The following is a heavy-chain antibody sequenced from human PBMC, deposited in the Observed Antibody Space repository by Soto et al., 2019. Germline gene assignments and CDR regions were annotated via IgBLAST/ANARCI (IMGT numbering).Heavy chain of an antibody. J-gene: IGHJ4*02. CDR2: IWYDGSNK. CDR3: VRDLGGLRYFDY. Sequence: GGSLRLSCAASGFTFRNHGMHWVRQAPGKGLEWVAVIWYDGSNKYYADSVEGRFTISGDNSKNTLYLQMNSLRAEDTAVYYCVRDLGGLRYFDYWGQGTPVTVSS. CDR1: GFTFRNHG. D-gene: IGHD3-16*01. V-gene: IGHV3-33*01.